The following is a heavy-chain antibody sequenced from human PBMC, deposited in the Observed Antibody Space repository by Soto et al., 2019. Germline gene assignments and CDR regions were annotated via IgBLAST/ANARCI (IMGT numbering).Heavy chain of an antibody. J-gene: IGHJ4*02. CDR3: AREHIAVAGFRYYFDY. CDR2: IIPIFGTA. D-gene: IGHD6-19*01. V-gene: IGHV1-69*06. CDR1: GGTFSSYA. Sequence: GASVKVSCKASGGTFSSYAISWVRQAPGQGLEWMGGIIPIFGTANYAQKFQGRVTITADKSTSTAYMELSSLRSEDTAVYYCAREHIAVAGFRYYFDYWGQGTLVTVSS.